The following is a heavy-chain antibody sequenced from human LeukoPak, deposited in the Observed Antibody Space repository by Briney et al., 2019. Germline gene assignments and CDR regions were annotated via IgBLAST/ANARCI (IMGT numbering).Heavy chain of an antibody. V-gene: IGHV3-23*01. CDR1: GLTFNSYA. CDR2: ISGSGGST. J-gene: IGHJ4*02. CDR3: AKDLGDILTGYRPEY. Sequence: GGSLRLSCAASGLTFNSYAMSWVRQAPGKGLEWVSAISGSGGSTYYADSVKGRFTISRDNSKNTLYLQMNSLRAEDTALYYCAKDLGDILTGYRPEYWGQGTLVTVSS. D-gene: IGHD3-9*01.